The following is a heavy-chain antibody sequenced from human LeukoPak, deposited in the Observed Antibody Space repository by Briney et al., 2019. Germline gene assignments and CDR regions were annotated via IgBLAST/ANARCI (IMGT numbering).Heavy chain of an antibody. CDR3: AREDTGVAFDI. Sequence: GGSLRLSCAVSGFTVSSNYMSWVRQAPGKGLEWVSVISSGGSTYYADSVKGRFTISRDNAKNSLYLQMNSLRVEDTAVYYCAREDTGVAFDIWGQGTTVTV. J-gene: IGHJ3*02. CDR2: ISSGGST. D-gene: IGHD2-8*01. V-gene: IGHV3-53*01. CDR1: GFTVSSNY.